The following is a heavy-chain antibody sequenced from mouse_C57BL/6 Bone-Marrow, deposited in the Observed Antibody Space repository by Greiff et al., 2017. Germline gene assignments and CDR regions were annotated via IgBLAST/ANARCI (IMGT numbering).Heavy chain of an antibody. D-gene: IGHD2-5*01. CDR3: ARGYYSTGGYAMDY. CDR1: GFTFSDYG. Sequence: EVMLVESGGGLVKPGGSLKLSCAASGFTFSDYGMHWVRQAPEKGLEWVAYISSGSSTIYYADTVKGRFTISRDNAKNTLFLQMTSLRSEDTAMYYCARGYYSTGGYAMDYWGQGTSVTVSS. J-gene: IGHJ4*01. V-gene: IGHV5-17*01. CDR2: ISSGSSTI.